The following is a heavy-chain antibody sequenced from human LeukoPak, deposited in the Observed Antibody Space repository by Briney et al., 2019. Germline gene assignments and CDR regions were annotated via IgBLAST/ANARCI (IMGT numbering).Heavy chain of an antibody. D-gene: IGHD3-22*01. V-gene: IGHV3-21*01. CDR2: ITSSSSYI. CDR3: ARHVVAVGFDY. J-gene: IGHJ4*02. Sequence: GGSLRLSCAASGFTFSSYSMNWVRQAPGKGLEWVSSITSSSSYIYYADSVKGRSTISRDNAKNSLYLQMNSLRAEDTAVYYCARHVVAVGFDYWGQGTLVTVSS. CDR1: GFTFSSYS.